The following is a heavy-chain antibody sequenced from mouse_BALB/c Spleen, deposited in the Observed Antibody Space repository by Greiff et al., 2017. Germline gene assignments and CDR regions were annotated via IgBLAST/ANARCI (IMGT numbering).Heavy chain of an antibody. V-gene: IGHV1-15*01. CDR2: IDPETGGT. Sequence: VQLVESGAELVRPGASVTLSCKASGYTFTDYEMHWVKQTPVHGLEWIGAIDPETGGTAYNQKFKGKATLTADKSSSTAYMELRSLTSDDSAVYYCTREDYGSSYYFDYWGQGTTLTVSS. CDR1: GYTFTDYE. CDR3: TREDYGSSYYFDY. J-gene: IGHJ2*01. D-gene: IGHD1-1*01.